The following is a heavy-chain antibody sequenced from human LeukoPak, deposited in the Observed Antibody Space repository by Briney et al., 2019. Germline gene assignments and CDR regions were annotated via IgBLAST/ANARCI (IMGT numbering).Heavy chain of an antibody. V-gene: IGHV5-51*01. D-gene: IGHD3-22*01. Sequence: GESLKISCKGSGCSFTSYWIGWVRQLPGKGLEGMGIIYPGDSDTRYSPSFQGQVTISADKSISTAYLQWSSLKASDTGMYYCASQTAYYYDSSGYYYNDYWGQGTLVTVSS. CDR1: GCSFTSYW. CDR2: IYPGDSDT. J-gene: IGHJ4*02. CDR3: ASQTAYYYDSSGYYYNDY.